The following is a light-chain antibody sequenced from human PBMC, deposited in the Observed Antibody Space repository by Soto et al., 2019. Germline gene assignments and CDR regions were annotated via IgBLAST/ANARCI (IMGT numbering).Light chain of an antibody. Sequence: EIVLPQSPATLSVSPGERATLSCRASPSVSSNLAWYQQKPGQAPRLLIYGASTRANGIPARFSGSGSGTEFTITISSLQSEDFAVYYCQQYNNWPPITFGQGTKLEIK. V-gene: IGKV3-15*01. J-gene: IGKJ2*01. CDR2: GAS. CDR3: QQYNNWPPIT. CDR1: PSVSSN.